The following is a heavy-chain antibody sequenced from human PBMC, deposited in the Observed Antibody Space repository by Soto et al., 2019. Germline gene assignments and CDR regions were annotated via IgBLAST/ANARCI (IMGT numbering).Heavy chain of an antibody. CDR3: ARGSKTGVVVVVAATRRHWYFDL. J-gene: IGHJ2*01. CDR2: INHSGST. V-gene: IGHV4-34*01. CDR1: GGSFSGYY. D-gene: IGHD2-15*01. Sequence: QVQLQQWGAGLLKPSETLSLTCAVYGGSFSGYYWSWIRQPPGKGLEWIGEINHSGSTNYNPSLKSRVTISVDTSKNQFSLKLSSVTAADTAVYYCARGSKTGVVVVVAATRRHWYFDLWGRGTLVTVSS.